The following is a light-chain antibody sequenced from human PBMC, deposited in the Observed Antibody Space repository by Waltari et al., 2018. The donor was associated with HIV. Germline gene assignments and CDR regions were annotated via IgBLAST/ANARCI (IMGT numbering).Light chain of an antibody. Sequence: IVLTHSPAPQSESPGGRALLSCRASQTVISNLAWYQQKPGQPPRLLIYDASTRATGTPARFSGSGSGADFTLTISSLQSEDSAVYFCQQYNYWWTFGQGTKVEIK. V-gene: IGKV3-15*01. CDR2: DAS. CDR1: QTVISN. CDR3: QQYNYWWT. J-gene: IGKJ1*01.